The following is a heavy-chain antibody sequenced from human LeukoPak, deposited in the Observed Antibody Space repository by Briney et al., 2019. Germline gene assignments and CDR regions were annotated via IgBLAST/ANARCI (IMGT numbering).Heavy chain of an antibody. Sequence: SETLSLTCAVYGGSFSGYYWSWIRQHPGKGLEWIGYIYYSGSTYYNPSLKSRVTISVDTSKNQFSLKLSSVTAADTAVYYCARTWGNDYFDYWGQGTLVTVSA. J-gene: IGHJ4*02. D-gene: IGHD7-27*01. V-gene: IGHV4-31*11. CDR1: GGSFSGYY. CDR3: ARTWGNDYFDY. CDR2: IYYSGST.